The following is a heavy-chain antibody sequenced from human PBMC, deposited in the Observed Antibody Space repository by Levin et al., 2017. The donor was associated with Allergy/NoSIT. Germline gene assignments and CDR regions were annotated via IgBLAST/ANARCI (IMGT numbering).Heavy chain of an antibody. CDR1: GFNFAYYW. CDR3: ARRISTNNRLDF. V-gene: IGHV5-51*01. CDR2: IYTGDSQT. D-gene: IGHD1/OR15-1a*01. Sequence: KVSCQGSGFNFAYYWIAWLRQTPGKGLEWMGIIYTGDSQTKYSPSFQGQVTSSADTSINTAYLQWSSLKASDTAKYYCARRISTNNRLDFWGQGTQVTVSS. J-gene: IGHJ4*02.